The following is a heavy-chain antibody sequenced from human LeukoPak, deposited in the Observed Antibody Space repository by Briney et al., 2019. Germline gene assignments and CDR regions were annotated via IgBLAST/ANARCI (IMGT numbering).Heavy chain of an antibody. Sequence: PSETLSLTCAVYGGSFSGYYWSWIRQPPGKGLEWIGEINHSGSTNYNPSLKSRVTISVDTSKNQFSLKLSSVTAADTAVYYCARSDNSLGVVIIRYFDYWGQGTLVTVSS. V-gene: IGHV4-34*01. CDR2: INHSGST. D-gene: IGHD3-3*01. CDR3: ARSDNSLGVVIIRYFDY. CDR1: GGSFSGYY. J-gene: IGHJ4*02.